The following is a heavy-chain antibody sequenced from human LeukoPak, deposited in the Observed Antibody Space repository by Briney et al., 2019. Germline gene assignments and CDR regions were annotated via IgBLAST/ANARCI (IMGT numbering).Heavy chain of an antibody. CDR1: GYTLTELS. CDR2: FDPEDGET. Sequence: ASVKVSCKVSGYTLTELSMHWVRQAPGKGLEWMGGFDPEDGETSYAQKFQGRVTMTRDTSTSTVYMELSSLRSEDTAVYYCAREEYGFSFDYWGQGTLVTVSS. D-gene: IGHD3-3*01. V-gene: IGHV1-24*01. J-gene: IGHJ4*02. CDR3: AREEYGFSFDY.